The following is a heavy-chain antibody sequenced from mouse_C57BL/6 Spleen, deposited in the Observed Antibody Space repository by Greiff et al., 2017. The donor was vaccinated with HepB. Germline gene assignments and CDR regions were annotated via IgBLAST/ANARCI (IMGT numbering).Heavy chain of an antibody. CDR3: ATPVYDGNPAWFAY. CDR1: GFTFSDYG. D-gene: IGHD2-1*01. V-gene: IGHV5-17*01. Sequence: EVQLVESGGGLVKPGGSLKLSCAASGFTFSDYGMNWVRQAPEKGLEWVAYISSGSSNIYYADTVKGRCTISRDNAKNTLFLQMTSLRSEDTAMYYCATPVYDGNPAWFAYWGEGTLVTVSA. J-gene: IGHJ3*01. CDR2: ISSGSSNI.